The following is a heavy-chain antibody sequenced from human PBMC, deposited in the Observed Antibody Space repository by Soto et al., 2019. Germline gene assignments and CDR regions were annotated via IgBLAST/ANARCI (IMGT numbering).Heavy chain of an antibody. CDR3: ARGGDPDY. CDR1: GFTFNYYW. CDR2: IKRDGSSP. V-gene: IGHV3-74*01. D-gene: IGHD2-21*02. Sequence: EVQLVESGGGLVQPGGSLRLSCVASGFTFNYYWMHWVRQAPGKGLVWVSRIKRDGSSPDYVDSVKGRFTISRDNAKNTLYLQMNNLRAEDTAVYYCARGGDPDYWGQGTLVTVSS. J-gene: IGHJ4*02.